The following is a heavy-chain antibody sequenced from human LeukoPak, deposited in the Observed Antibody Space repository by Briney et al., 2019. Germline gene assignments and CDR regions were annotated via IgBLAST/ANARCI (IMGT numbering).Heavy chain of an antibody. Sequence: ASVKVSCKASGYTFTSYCMHWVRQAPGQGLEWMGIINPSGGSTSYAQKFQGRVTMTRDTSTSTVYMELSSLRSEDTAVYYCARGPYCSGGSCYSSATYYYYYMDVWGKGTTVTVSS. CDR2: INPSGGST. V-gene: IGHV1-46*01. CDR1: GYTFTSYC. D-gene: IGHD2-15*01. CDR3: ARGPYCSGGSCYSSATYYYYYMDV. J-gene: IGHJ6*03.